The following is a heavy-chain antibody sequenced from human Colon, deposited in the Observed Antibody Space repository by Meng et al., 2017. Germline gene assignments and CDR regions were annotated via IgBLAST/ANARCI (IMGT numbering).Heavy chain of an antibody. CDR3: ARGPPSDY. V-gene: IGHV4-59*02. CDR2: IYDTAST. J-gene: IGHJ4*02. Sequence: GSLRLSCTVSGDSVSSDYWSWIRQPPGKGPEWIAFIYDTASTNYNPSLKSRVTISVDTSKNQFSLNLSSVTAADTAVHYCARGPPSDYWGPGTLVTVSS. CDR1: GDSVSSDY.